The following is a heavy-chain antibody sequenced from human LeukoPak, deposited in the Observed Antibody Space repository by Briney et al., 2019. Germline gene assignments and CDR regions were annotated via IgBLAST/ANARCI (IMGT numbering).Heavy chain of an antibody. CDR2: INPSGGST. J-gene: IGHJ4*02. Sequence: GASVKVSCKASGYTFTSYYMHWVRQAPGQGLEWMGIINPSGGSTSYAQKLQGRVTMTTDTSTSTAYMELRSLRSDDTAVYYCARDRGSSSFRLDYWGQGTLVTVSS. CDR3: ARDRGSSSFRLDY. V-gene: IGHV1-46*01. D-gene: IGHD6-6*01. CDR1: GYTFTSYY.